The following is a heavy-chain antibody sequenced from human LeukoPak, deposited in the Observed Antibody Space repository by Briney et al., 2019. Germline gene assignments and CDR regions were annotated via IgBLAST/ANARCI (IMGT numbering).Heavy chain of an antibody. CDR1: GFTFSSYA. CDR3: ARDPYSSSWSYGMDV. CDR2: ISGSGGST. Sequence: GGSLRLSCAASGFTFSSYAMSWVRQAPGKGLEWVSAISGSGGSTYYADSVKGRFTISRDNAQSSLYLQMNSLRAEDTAVYYCARDPYSSSWSYGMDVWGQGTTVTVSS. V-gene: IGHV3-23*01. D-gene: IGHD6-13*01. J-gene: IGHJ6*02.